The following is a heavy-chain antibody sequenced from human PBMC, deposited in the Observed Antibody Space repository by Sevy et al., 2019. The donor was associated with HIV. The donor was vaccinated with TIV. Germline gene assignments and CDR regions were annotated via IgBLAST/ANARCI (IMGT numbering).Heavy chain of an antibody. J-gene: IGHJ4*02. D-gene: IGHD3-10*01. Sequence: GGSLRLSCVASRFTFSNYGMHWVRQAPGKGLEWVAVIWYDGSSKYYADSVKGRFTISRDNSKNTLYLQMNSLRGDDTAFYFRGEGMVEVIGVFDFWGQGTLVTVSS. CDR1: RFTFSNYG. V-gene: IGHV3-30*02. CDR2: IWYDGSSK. CDR3: GEGMVEVIGVFDF.